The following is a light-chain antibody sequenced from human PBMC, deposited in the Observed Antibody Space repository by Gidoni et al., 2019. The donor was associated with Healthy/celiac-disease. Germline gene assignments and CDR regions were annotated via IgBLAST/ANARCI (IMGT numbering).Light chain of an antibody. CDR1: KLGDKY. J-gene: IGLJ2*01. Sequence: SYELTQPPAVSVSPGQTASIPCSGDKLGDKYACWYQQKPGQSPVLVIYQDSKRPSGIPERFSCSNSGHTATLTISGTQAIDEADYYCQAWDSSLVFGGGTKLTVL. V-gene: IGLV3-1*01. CDR3: QAWDSSLV. CDR2: QDS.